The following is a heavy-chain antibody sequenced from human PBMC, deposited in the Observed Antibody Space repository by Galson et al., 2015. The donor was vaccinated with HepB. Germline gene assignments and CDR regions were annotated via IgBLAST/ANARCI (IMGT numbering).Heavy chain of an antibody. D-gene: IGHD4-17*01. J-gene: IGHJ4*02. V-gene: IGHV3-33*01. Sequence: SRRLSCAASGFTFSDYGMHWVRQAPGKGLEWLAVIWYDGSNKYYADSLKGRLTISRDNSKNTLYLQMNSLRAEDTAVYYCAREGMTAVTNFDYWGQGTLVTVSS. CDR3: AREGMTAVTNFDY. CDR1: GFTFSDYG. CDR2: IWYDGSNK.